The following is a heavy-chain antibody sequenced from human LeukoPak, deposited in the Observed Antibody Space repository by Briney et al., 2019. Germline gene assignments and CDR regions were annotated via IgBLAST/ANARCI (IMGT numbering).Heavy chain of an antibody. J-gene: IGHJ3*02. V-gene: IGHV1-3*01. CDR3: ARRSLDTAMVSDAFDI. Sequence: ASVKVSCKASGYTFTSYAMHWVRQAPGQRLEWMGWINAGNGNTKYSQKFQGRVTITRDTSASTAYMELSSLRSEDTAVYYCARRSLDTAMVSDAFDIWGQATMVTVSS. CDR2: INAGNGNT. D-gene: IGHD5-18*01. CDR1: GYTFTSYA.